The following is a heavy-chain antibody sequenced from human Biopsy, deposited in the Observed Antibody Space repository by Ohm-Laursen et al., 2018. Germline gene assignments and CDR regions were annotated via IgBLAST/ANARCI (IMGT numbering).Heavy chain of an antibody. Sequence: GTLSLTCSVNGESSSGYFWNWIRQPPGKGLEWIGEINQSGSTKYNPSLKRQATLSAASSNSQFSLGLTSVTAADTAIYYCARGSGYFKLDVWGQGTTVTVSS. CDR1: GESSSGYF. CDR2: INQSGST. J-gene: IGHJ6*02. D-gene: IGHD5-12*01. V-gene: IGHV4-34*01. CDR3: ARGSGYFKLDV.